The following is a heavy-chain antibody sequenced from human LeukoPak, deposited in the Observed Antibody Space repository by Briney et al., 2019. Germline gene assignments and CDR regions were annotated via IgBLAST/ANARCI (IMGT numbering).Heavy chain of an antibody. Sequence: ASVKVSCKASGYTFTGYYMHWVRQAPGQGLEWMGWINPNSGGTNYAQKFQGRVTMTRDTSISTAYVELSRLRSDDTAVYYCARAVGVVVPAAMGYWGQGTLVTVSS. CDR3: ARAVGVVVPAAMGY. V-gene: IGHV1-2*02. CDR2: INPNSGGT. CDR1: GYTFTGYY. J-gene: IGHJ4*02. D-gene: IGHD2-2*01.